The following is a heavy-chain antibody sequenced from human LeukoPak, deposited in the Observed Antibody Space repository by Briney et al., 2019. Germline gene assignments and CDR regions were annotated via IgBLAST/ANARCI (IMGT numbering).Heavy chain of an antibody. CDR3: AGEGEYGDSYS. V-gene: IGHV4-30-2*01. J-gene: IGHJ5*02. CDR1: GDSTSYESYY. Sequence: SETLSLTCAVSGDSTSYESYYCKWIRQAPGKGPEWIGNIYRGRTRLNPSLTSRVAISVDMSKSQVSLSLTSVTAADTAIYYCAGEGEYGDSYSWGQGALVIVSA. D-gene: IGHD2-21*01. CDR2: IYRGRT.